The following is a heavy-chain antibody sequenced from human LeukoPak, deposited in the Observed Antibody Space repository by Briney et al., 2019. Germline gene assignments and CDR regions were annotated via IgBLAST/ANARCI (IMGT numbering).Heavy chain of an antibody. V-gene: IGHV1-18*01. CDR2: ISAYNGNT. D-gene: IGHD3-3*01. CDR3: ARVKGIFGVVNDFDY. J-gene: IGHJ4*02. Sequence: ASVKVSCKASGYTFTSYGISWVRQAPGQGLEWMGLISAYNGNTKYAQKLQGRVTMTTDTSTSTAYMELRSLRSDDTAVYYCARVKGIFGVVNDFDYWGQGTLVTVSS. CDR1: GYTFTSYG.